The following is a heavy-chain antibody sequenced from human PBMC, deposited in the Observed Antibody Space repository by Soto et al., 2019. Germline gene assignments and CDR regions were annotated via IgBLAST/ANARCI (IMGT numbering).Heavy chain of an antibody. J-gene: IGHJ4*02. CDR2: ISTYGGST. V-gene: IGHV3-64D*06. CDR1: GFTFSNYA. CDR3: VKGGVYSSGTFDY. Sequence: EVQLVESGGDLVQPGGSLRLSCSASGFTFSNYAMHWVRQAPGRGLEYVSTISTYGGSTYYADSVKGRFTISRDNSKNTLYLQMSSLRAEDTAVYYCVKGGVYSSGTFDYWGQGTLVTVSS. D-gene: IGHD6-19*01.